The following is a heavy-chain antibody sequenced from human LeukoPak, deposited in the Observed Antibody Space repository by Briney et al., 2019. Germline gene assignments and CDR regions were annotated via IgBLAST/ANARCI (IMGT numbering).Heavy chain of an antibody. D-gene: IGHD6-25*01. CDR3: ASGGFQLAAKGPFDY. V-gene: IGHV7-4-1*02. Sequence: GASVKVSCKASGYTFTSYAMNWVRQAPGQGLEWMGWINTNTGNPTYAQGFTGRFVFSLDTSVSTAYLQISSLKAEDTAVYYCASGGFQLAAKGPFDYWGQGTLVTVSS. J-gene: IGHJ4*02. CDR2: INTNTGNP. CDR1: GYTFTSYA.